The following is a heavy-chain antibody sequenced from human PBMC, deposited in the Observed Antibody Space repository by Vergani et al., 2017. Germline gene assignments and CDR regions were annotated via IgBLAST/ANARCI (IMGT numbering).Heavy chain of an antibody. V-gene: IGHV4-30-4*01. CDR3: ASIVVVPAARGVDYYYYYMDV. D-gene: IGHD2-2*01. CDR2: INYSGST. Sequence: QVQLQESGPGLVKPSQTLSLTCTVSGGSISSGDYYWSWIRQPPGKGLEWIGYINYSGSTYYNPSLKSRVTISVDTSKNQFSLKLSSVTAADTAVYYCASIVVVPAARGVDYYYYYMDVWGKGTTVTVSS. CDR1: GGSISSGDYY. J-gene: IGHJ6*03.